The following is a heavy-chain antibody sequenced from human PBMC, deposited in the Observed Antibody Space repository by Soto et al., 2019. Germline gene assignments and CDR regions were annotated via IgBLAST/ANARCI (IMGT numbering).Heavy chain of an antibody. CDR1: GGSISSGGYY. J-gene: IGHJ4*02. CDR2: IYYSGST. D-gene: IGHD3-22*01. V-gene: IGHV4-31*03. CDR3: ARGMYYYDSSGYYPHYYFDY. Sequence: SETLSLTCTVSGGSISSGGYYWSWIRQHPGKGLEWIGYIYYSGSTYYNPSLKSRVTISVDTSKNQFSLKLSSVTAADTAVYYCARGMYYYDSSGYYPHYYFDYWGQGTLVTVSS.